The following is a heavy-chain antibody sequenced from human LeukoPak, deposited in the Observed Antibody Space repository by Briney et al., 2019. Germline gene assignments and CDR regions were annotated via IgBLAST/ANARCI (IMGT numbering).Heavy chain of an antibody. V-gene: IGHV3-23*01. CDR1: AFTFSNYA. D-gene: IGHD4-17*01. CDR3: AKESTVTPGNVNWFDP. CDR2: ISGSGGST. Sequence: GGSLRLSCAASAFTFSNYAMSWVRRAPGKGLEWVSTISGSGGSTYYAESVKGRFTISRDNSKNKLYLQMNSLRAEDTAVYYCAKESTVTPGNVNWFDPWGQGTLVTVSS. J-gene: IGHJ5*02.